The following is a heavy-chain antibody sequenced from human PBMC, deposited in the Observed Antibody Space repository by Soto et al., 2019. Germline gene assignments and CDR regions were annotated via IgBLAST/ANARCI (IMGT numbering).Heavy chain of an antibody. D-gene: IGHD3-3*01. CDR1: GFTFSSYA. J-gene: IGHJ5*02. CDR3: AKDSHYDFWSGYYPRYNWFDP. V-gene: IGHV3-23*01. Sequence: PGGSLRLSSAASGFTFSSYAMSWVCQAPGKGLEWVSAISGSGGSTYYADSVKGRFTISRDNSKNTLYLQMNSLRAEDTAVYYCAKDSHYDFWSGYYPRYNWFDPWGQGTLVTVSS. CDR2: ISGSGGST.